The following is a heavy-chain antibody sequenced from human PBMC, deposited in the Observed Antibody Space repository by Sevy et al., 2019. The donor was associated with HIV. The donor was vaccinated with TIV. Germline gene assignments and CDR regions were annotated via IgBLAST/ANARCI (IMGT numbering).Heavy chain of an antibody. V-gene: IGHV4-61*02. CDR2: IYTSGST. D-gene: IGHD6-13*01. CDR3: ARGPLLYSSSWYGWFDP. Sequence: SETLSLTCTVSGGSISSGSYYWSWIRQPAGKGLEWIGRIYTSGSTNYNPSLKSRVTISVDTSKIQFSLMLSSVTAADTAVYYWARGPLLYSSSWYGWFDPWGQGTLVTVSS. J-gene: IGHJ5*02. CDR1: GGSISSGSYY.